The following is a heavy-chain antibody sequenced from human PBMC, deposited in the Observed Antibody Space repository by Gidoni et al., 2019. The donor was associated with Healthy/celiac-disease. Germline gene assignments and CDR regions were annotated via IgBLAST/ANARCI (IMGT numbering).Heavy chain of an antibody. CDR1: GFTFDDYG. D-gene: IGHD6-13*01. Sequence: EVQLVESGGGVVRPGGSLRLSCAASGFTFDDYGVGWVRQAPGKGLGWVAGINWNGGSTGYADSVKGRFTISRDNAKNSLYLQMNSLRAEDTALYYCARGYPGIAAAGTDYWGQGTLVTVSS. CDR3: ARGYPGIAAAGTDY. CDR2: INWNGGST. V-gene: IGHV3-20*04. J-gene: IGHJ4*02.